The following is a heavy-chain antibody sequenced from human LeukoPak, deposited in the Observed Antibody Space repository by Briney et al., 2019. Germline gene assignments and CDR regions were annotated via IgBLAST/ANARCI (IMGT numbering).Heavy chain of an antibody. CDR1: GFTFSSYV. D-gene: IGHD5-18*01. Sequence: GGSLRLSCAASGFTFSSYVMHWVRQAPGKGLEWVALIWSDGSNKYYAESVKGRVTISRDNSKNTLYLQMDSLRGEDTAVYYCARGLGYNYGHPFDYWGQGTLVTVSS. CDR2: IWSDGSNK. J-gene: IGHJ4*02. CDR3: ARGLGYNYGHPFDY. V-gene: IGHV3-33*01.